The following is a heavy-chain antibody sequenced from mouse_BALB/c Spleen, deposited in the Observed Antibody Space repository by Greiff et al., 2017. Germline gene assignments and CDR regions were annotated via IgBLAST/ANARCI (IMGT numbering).Heavy chain of an antibody. CDR2: IWAGGST. CDR3: AREGYGSSSFAY. V-gene: IGHV2-9*02. Sequence: VQLQQSGPGLVAPSQSLSITCTVSGFSLTSYGVHWVRQPPGKGLEWLGVIWAGGSTNCNSALMSRLSISKDNSKSQVFLKMNSLQTDDTAMYYCAREGYGSSSFAYWGQGTLVTVSA. D-gene: IGHD1-1*01. CDR1: GFSLTSYG. J-gene: IGHJ3*01.